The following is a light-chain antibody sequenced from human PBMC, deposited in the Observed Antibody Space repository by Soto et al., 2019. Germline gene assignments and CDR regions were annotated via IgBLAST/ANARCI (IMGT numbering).Light chain of an antibody. V-gene: IGLV2-14*01. CDR3: FSFTTAHTHI. CDR2: EVT. Sequence: QSVLTQPASVSGSPGQSITISCTGTSSDIGAYDYVSWFQQHPDKAPKLMISEVTNRPSGVSDRFSGSKSGNAASLTISGLQAEDEAYYFFFSFTTAHTHIFGTGTKVTLL. CDR1: SSDIGAYDY. J-gene: IGLJ1*01.